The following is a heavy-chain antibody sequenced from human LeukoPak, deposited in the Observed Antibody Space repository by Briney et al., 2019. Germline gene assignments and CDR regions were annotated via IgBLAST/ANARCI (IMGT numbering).Heavy chain of an antibody. CDR1: GGSISSYY. CDR3: AREGYGDYVRRTWYFDL. Sequence: SETLSLTCTVSGGSISSYYWSWIWQPPGKGLEWIGYIYYSGSTNYNPSLKSRVTISVDTSKNQFSLKLSSVTAADTAVYYCAREGYGDYVRRTWYFDLWGRGTLVTVSS. J-gene: IGHJ2*01. D-gene: IGHD4-17*01. V-gene: IGHV4-59*01. CDR2: IYYSGST.